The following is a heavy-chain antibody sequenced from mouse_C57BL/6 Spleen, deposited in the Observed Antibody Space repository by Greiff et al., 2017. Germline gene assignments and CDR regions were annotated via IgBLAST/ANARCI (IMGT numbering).Heavy chain of an antibody. D-gene: IGHD2-4*01. CDR3: ARNLYYDYDRACFAY. J-gene: IGHJ3*01. Sequence: QVQLQQPGAELVKPGASVKLSCKASGYTFTSYWMHWVKQRPGQGLEWIGMIHPNSGSTNYNEKFKSKATLTVDKSSSTAYMQLSGLTSEDSAVYYCARNLYYDYDRACFAYWGQGTLVTVSA. V-gene: IGHV1-64*01. CDR2: IHPNSGST. CDR1: GYTFTSYW.